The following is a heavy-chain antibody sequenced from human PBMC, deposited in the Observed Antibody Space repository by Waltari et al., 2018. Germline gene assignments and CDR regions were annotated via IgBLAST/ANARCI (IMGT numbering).Heavy chain of an antibody. V-gene: IGHV3-49*03. CDR2: IRTKAYGGTT. Sequence: EVQLVESGGGLVQPGRSLRLPCTASGFTFGAYAMNRYRQAPGKGLEWVGFIRTKAYGGTTEYAASVKGRFTISRDDSKSIAYLQMNSLKTEDTAVYYCSRGKYSSGWYGRYWGQGTLVTVSS. J-gene: IGHJ4*02. D-gene: IGHD6-19*01. CDR3: SRGKYSSGWYGRY. CDR1: GFTFGAYA.